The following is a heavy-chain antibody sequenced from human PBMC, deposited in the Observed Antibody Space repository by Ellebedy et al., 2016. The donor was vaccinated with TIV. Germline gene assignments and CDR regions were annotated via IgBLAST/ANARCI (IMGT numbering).Heavy chain of an antibody. J-gene: IGHJ4*02. V-gene: IGHV3-11*05. CDR1: GFTFSDYY. CDR3: ARDALDYYGSGSYYPTGFDY. Sequence: GESLKISCAASGFTFSDYYMSWIRQAPGKGLEWVSYISSSSSYTNYADSVKGRFTISRDNAKNSLYLQMNSLRAEDTAVYYCARDALDYYGSGSYYPTGFDYWGQGTLVTVSS. D-gene: IGHD3-10*01. CDR2: ISSSSSYT.